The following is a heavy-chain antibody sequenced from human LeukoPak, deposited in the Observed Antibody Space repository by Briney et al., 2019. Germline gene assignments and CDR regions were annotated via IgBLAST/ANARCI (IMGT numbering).Heavy chain of an antibody. V-gene: IGHV4-38-2*02. CDR3: AGERWRSYYGGFDY. Sequence: NTSETLSLTCTVSGYSISSAYYWGWIRQPPGKGLEWIGTIYHSGSTYYNPSLKSRVTISVDTSKNQFSLKLSSVTAADTAVYYCAGERWRSYYGGFDYWGQGTLVTVSS. CDR1: GYSISSAYY. D-gene: IGHD1-26*01. J-gene: IGHJ4*02. CDR2: IYHSGST.